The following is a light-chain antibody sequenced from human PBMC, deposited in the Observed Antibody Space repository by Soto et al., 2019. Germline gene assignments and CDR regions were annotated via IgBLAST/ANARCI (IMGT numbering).Light chain of an antibody. J-gene: IGLJ2*01. Sequence: QSVLTQPASVSGSPGQSITISCTGTSSGVGAYNYVSWYQQHPGKAPKLMIFEVSDRPSGVSNRFSGSKSGNTASLTISGLQAEDEADYYCSSYTSSNTLVFGGGTKLTVL. CDR1: SSGVGAYNY. CDR3: SSYTSSNTLV. CDR2: EVS. V-gene: IGLV2-14*01.